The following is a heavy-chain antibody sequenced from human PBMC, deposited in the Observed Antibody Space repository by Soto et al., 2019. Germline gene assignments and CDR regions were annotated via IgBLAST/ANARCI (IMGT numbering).Heavy chain of an antibody. CDR3: AAHDSGGYYAEY. D-gene: IGHD3-22*01. Sequence: QLQLQESGPGLVKPSETLSLTCTVSGDSVTISDYYWGWIRQPPGKGLEWIGSIQYSGSTYYNPSLKRRVTISGDTSKKQFSLKLTSVTAADAAVYYCAAHDSGGYYAEYWGQGTLVTVSA. CDR1: GDSVTISDYY. V-gene: IGHV4-39*01. J-gene: IGHJ4*02. CDR2: IQYSGST.